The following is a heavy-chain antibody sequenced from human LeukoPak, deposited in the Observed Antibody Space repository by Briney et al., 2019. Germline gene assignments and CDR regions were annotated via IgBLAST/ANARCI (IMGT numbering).Heavy chain of an antibody. V-gene: IGHV1-18*01. CDR2: ISAYNGNT. CDR3: ARDDALVATGSFDY. Sequence: ASVKISCKASGYTFTSYGINWVRQAPGQGLEWMGWISAYNGNTNYAQKLQGRVTMTTDTSTSTAYMELRSLRSDDTAVYYCARDDALVATGSFDYWGQGTLVTVSS. CDR1: GYTFTSYG. J-gene: IGHJ4*02. D-gene: IGHD5-12*01.